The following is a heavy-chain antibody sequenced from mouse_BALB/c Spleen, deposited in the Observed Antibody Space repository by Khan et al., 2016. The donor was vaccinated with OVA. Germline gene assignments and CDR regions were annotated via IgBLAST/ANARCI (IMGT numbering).Heavy chain of an antibody. CDR1: GFSLTSNG. J-gene: IGHJ2*01. Sequence: QVQLKQSGPGLVAPSQSLSITCTVSGFSLTSNGVSWVRQPPGKGLEWLGVIWGDGSINYHSVLKSRLSISKDNSKSQVFLKLNSPQTDDTATYYCAKLRVFYFDYWGQGTTLTVSS. CDR3: AKLRVFYFDY. CDR2: IWGDGSI. V-gene: IGHV2-3*01.